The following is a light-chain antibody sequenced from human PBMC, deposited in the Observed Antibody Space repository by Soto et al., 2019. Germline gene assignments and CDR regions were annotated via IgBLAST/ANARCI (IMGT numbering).Light chain of an antibody. CDR3: QQYNNWPPWT. V-gene: IGKV3-15*01. Sequence: EIVMTQSPATLSVSPGERATLSCRASQSDSSNLAWYQQNPGQAPRLLIYGASTRATGIPARFSGSGSGTEFTLTINSLQSEDFAVYYCQQYNNWPPWTFGQGTKVEIK. J-gene: IGKJ1*01. CDR2: GAS. CDR1: QSDSSN.